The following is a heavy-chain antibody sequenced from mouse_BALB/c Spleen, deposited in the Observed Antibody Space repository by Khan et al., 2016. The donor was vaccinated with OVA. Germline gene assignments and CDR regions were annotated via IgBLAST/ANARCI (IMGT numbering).Heavy chain of an antibody. Sequence: QVQLQQSGAELVKPGASVKLSCKTSGYTFTSYWIQWVKQRPGQGLGWIGEIFPGTGTTYYNENFKGQATLTIDTSSTTAYMQLSSLTSEDSAVYFCARGYFGNYEFACWGQGTLVTVSA. V-gene: IGHV1S132*01. CDR3: ARGYFGNYEFAC. D-gene: IGHD2-1*01. J-gene: IGHJ3*01. CDR1: GYTFTSYW. CDR2: IFPGTGTT.